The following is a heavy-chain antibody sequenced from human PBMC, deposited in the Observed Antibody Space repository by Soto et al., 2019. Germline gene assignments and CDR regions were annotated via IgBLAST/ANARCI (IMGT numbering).Heavy chain of an antibody. V-gene: IGHV1-3*01. CDR2: INAGNGNT. CDR3: ARHRTAGAFDI. CDR1: GYTFTSYA. Sequence: QVQLVQSGAEVKKPGASVKVSCKASGYTFTSYAMHWVRQAPGQRLEWMGWINAGNGNTKYSQKFQGRVTITRDTSASTAYMKLSSLRSEDTAVYYCARHRTAGAFDIWGQGTMVTVSS. J-gene: IGHJ3*02.